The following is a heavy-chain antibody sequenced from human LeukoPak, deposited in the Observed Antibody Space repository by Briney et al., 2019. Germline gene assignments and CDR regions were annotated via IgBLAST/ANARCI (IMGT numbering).Heavy chain of an antibody. CDR2: IGTAGDT. CDR3: ARDRYYYDSRSNAFDI. V-gene: IGHV3-13*01. CDR1: GFTFSSYD. Sequence: PGGSLRLSCAASGFTFSSYDMHWVRQATGKGLEWVSAIGTAGDTYYPGSVKGRFTISRENAKNSLYLQMNSLRAEDTAVYYCARDRYYYDSRSNAFDIWGQGTMVTVSS. J-gene: IGHJ3*02. D-gene: IGHD3-22*01.